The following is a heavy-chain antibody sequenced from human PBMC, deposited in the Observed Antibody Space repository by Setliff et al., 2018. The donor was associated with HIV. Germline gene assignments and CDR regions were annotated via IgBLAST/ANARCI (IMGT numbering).Heavy chain of an antibody. CDR2: MFYSGTT. D-gene: IGHD5-18*01. V-gene: IGHV4-59*08. CDR1: GGSISSYY. J-gene: IGHJ4*02. CDR3: AAWGPRYSYAPYFFDS. Sequence: NPSETLSLTCTVSGGSISSYYWNWIRQPPGKGLEWIGNMFYSGTTNYNPSLKSRVTISIDTSKHQFSLKLTSVTAADTAVYYCAAWGPRYSYAPYFFDSWGQGTLVTVSS.